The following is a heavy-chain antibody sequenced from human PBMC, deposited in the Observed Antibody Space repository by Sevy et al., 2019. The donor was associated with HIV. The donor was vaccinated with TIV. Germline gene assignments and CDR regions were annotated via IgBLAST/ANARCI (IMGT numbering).Heavy chain of an antibody. J-gene: IGHJ4*02. CDR2: ISSSGSTI. V-gene: IGHV3-11*01. D-gene: IGHD3-16*01. Sequence: GGSLRLSCAASGFTFSDYYMSWIRQAPGKGLEWVSYISSSGSTIYYADSVKGRFTISRDNAKNSLYLQMNSLRAEDTAVYYCATVPPVGRAPGGIDYWGQGTLVTVSS. CDR3: ATVPPVGRAPGGIDY. CDR1: GFTFSDYY.